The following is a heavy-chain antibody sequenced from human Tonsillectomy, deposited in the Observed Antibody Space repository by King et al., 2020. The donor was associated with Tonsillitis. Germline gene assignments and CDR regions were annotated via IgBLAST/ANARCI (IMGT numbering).Heavy chain of an antibody. J-gene: IGHJ6*02. CDR2: ISHDGSNK. CDR1: GFTFNSYT. D-gene: IGHD5-18*01. V-gene: IGHV3-30-3*01. CDR3: ARGVDIAMGDGMDV. Sequence: VQLVESGGGVVQPGRSLRVSCAASGFTFNSYTMHWVRQAPGKGLEWVALISHDGSNKYYADSVKDRFTISRDNSKNTLYLQMNGLRAEDTAVYYCARGVDIAMGDGMDVWGQGTAVTVSS.